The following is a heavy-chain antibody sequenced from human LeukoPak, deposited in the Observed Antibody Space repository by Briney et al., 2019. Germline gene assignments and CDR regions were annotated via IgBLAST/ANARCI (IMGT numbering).Heavy chain of an antibody. D-gene: IGHD3-3*01. CDR3: ARGREGAQYDLWSGPNNWFDP. V-gene: IGHV1-8*01. CDR1: GYTFTSYD. J-gene: IGHJ5*02. Sequence: GASVKVSCKASGYTFTSYDINWVRQATGQGLEWMGWMNPNSGNTGYARKFQGRVTMTRDTSISTAYMELSRLRSDDTAVYYCARGREGAQYDLWSGPNNWFDPWGQGTLVTVSS. CDR2: MNPNSGNT.